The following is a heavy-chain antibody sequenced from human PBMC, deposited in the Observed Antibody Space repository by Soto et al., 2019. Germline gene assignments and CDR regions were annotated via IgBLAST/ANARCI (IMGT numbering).Heavy chain of an antibody. Sequence: SVKVSCKASGGTFSSYAISWVRQAPGQGLECMGGIIPIFGTANYAQKFQGRVTITADESTSTAYMELSSLRSEDTAVYYCASEYSSSRSARADYYYGMDVWGQGTTVTVSS. V-gene: IGHV1-69*13. CDR1: GGTFSSYA. CDR3: ASEYSSSRSARADYYYGMDV. J-gene: IGHJ6*02. CDR2: IIPIFGTA. D-gene: IGHD6-13*01.